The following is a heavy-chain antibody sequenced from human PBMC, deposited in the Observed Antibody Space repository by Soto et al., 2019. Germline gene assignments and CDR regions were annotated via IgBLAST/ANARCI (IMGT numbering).Heavy chain of an antibody. D-gene: IGHD6-13*01. CDR1: GGSISSYY. CDR2: IYYSGST. Sequence: XDTLSLTCTVSGGSISSYYWSWILQPPGKGLEWIGYIYYSGSTNYNPSLKSRVTISVDTSKNQFSLKLSSVTAADTAVYYCAISPIAAAGNFDYWGQGTLVTVSS. V-gene: IGHV4-59*01. CDR3: AISPIAAAGNFDY. J-gene: IGHJ4*02.